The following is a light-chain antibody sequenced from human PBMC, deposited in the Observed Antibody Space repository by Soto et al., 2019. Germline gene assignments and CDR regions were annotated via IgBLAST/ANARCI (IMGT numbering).Light chain of an antibody. CDR1: QSVSSY. CDR3: QQRTDWSWT. CDR2: DAS. Sequence: EIVSTQSPATLSLSPGERATLSCRASQSVSSYLAWYQQKPGQPPRLLIYDASNRATGIPARFSGSGSGTDFTLTISSLEPEDFAVYYCQQRTDWSWTFGQGTKVEGK. J-gene: IGKJ1*01. V-gene: IGKV3-11*01.